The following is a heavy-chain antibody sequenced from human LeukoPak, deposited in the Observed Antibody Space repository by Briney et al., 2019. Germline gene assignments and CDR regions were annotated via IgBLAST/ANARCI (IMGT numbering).Heavy chain of an antibody. CDR2: IYTSGST. CDR3: ARERRSGTYYYFDY. Sequence: KASETLSLTCTVSGGSISSYYWSWIRQPAGKGLEWIGRIYTSGSTNYNPSLKSRVTMSVDTPKNQFSLKLSSVTAADTAVYYCARERRSGTYYYFDYWGQGILVTVSS. D-gene: IGHD3-10*01. V-gene: IGHV4-4*07. CDR1: GGSISSYY. J-gene: IGHJ4*02.